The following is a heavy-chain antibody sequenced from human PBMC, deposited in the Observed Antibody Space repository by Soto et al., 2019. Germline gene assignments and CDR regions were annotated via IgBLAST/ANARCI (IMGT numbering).Heavy chain of an antibody. V-gene: IGHV3-21*01. CDR2: ISSSSSYI. D-gene: IGHD6-13*01. CDR3: ARDIAAARYYYYYYMDV. Sequence: EVQLVESGGGLVKPGGSLRLSCAAYGFTFSSYSMNWVRQAPGKGLEWVSSISSSSSYIYYADSVKGRFTISRDNAKNSLYLQMNSLRAEDTAVYYCARDIAAARYYYYYYMDVWGKGTTVTVSS. CDR1: GFTFSSYS. J-gene: IGHJ6*03.